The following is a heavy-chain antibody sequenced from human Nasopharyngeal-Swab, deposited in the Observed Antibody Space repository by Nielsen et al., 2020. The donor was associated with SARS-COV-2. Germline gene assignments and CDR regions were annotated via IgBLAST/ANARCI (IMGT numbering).Heavy chain of an antibody. J-gene: IGHJ4*02. D-gene: IGHD3-22*01. V-gene: IGHV5-51*01. CDR2: IYPGDSDT. CDR3: ARRTEYYYDIHVDY. Sequence: GGSLRLSCKGSGYSFTSYWIGWVRQMPGKGLEWMGIIYPGDSDTRYSPSFQGQVTISADKSISTAYLQWSSLKASDTAMYYCARRTEYYYDIHVDYWGQGTLVTVSS. CDR1: GYSFTSYW.